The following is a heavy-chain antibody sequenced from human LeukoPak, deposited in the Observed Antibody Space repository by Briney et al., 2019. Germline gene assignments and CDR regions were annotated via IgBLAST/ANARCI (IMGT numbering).Heavy chain of an antibody. J-gene: IGHJ4*02. CDR1: GFTFSSYS. Sequence: GGSLRLSCAASGFTFSSYSMNWVRQAPGQGLEWVSSISSSSTYLYYADSLKGRFTISRDNAKNSLYLQMNSLRVEDTAVYYCARGFSSSSRWLGRVFDYWGQGTLVTVSS. CDR3: ARGFSSSSRWLGRVFDY. D-gene: IGHD6-6*01. CDR2: ISSSSTYL. V-gene: IGHV3-21*01.